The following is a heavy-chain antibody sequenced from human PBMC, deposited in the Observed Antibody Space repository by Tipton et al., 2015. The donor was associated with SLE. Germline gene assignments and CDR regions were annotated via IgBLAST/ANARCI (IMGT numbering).Heavy chain of an antibody. CDR2: SYYSGST. D-gene: IGHD2/OR15-2a*01. Sequence: TLSLTCTVFGGSISSYYWRWIRQPPGKGLEWIGYSYYSGSTNYNPSLKSRGTISVDKSKNQFSLKLSSVTAADTAVYYCARDPIPFHWGQDTLVTVSS. CDR1: GGSISSYY. V-gene: IGHV4-59*01. CDR3: ARDPIPFH. J-gene: IGHJ1*01.